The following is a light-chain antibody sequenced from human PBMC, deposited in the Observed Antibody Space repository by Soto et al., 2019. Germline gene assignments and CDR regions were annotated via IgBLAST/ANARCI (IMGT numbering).Light chain of an antibody. CDR3: QQYNNWPPIT. CDR2: AGS. J-gene: IGKJ4*01. V-gene: IGKV3-15*01. CDR1: QSLGSH. Sequence: EIVMTQSPATLSLSPGERATLSCRASQSLGSHLAWYQQKPGQAPRLLIYAGSTRATGIPARFSGSGSGTEFSLTISNLQSEDFAVYYCQQYNNWPPITFGGGTKVEIK.